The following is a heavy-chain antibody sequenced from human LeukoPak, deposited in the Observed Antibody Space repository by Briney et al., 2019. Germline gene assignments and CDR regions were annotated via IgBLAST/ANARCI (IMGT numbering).Heavy chain of an antibody. D-gene: IGHD1-26*01. CDR3: ARARIVGARAFDY. V-gene: IGHV3-21*01. J-gene: IGHJ4*02. Sequence: PGGSLRLSCAASGFTFSSYSINWVRQAPGKGLEWVSSISSSSSYIYYADSVKGRFTISRDNAKNSLYLQMNSLRAEDTAVYYCARARIVGARAFDYWGQGTLVTVSS. CDR1: GFTFSSYS. CDR2: ISSSSSYI.